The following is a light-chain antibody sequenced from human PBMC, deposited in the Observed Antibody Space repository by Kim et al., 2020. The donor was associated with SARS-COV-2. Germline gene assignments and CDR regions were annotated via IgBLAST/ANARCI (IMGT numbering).Light chain of an antibody. Sequence: FQMTQSPSTLSASVGDRVTITCRASQSISGWLAWYQQKPGKAPKLLIYHASILESGVPARFSGSGSGTEFTLTINSLQPDDFATYYCQHLGTFGLGTKVDIK. CDR2: HAS. CDR1: QSISGW. CDR3: QHLGT. V-gene: IGKV1-5*01. J-gene: IGKJ1*01.